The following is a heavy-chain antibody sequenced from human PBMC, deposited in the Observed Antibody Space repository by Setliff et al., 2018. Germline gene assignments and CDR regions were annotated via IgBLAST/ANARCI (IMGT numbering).Heavy chain of an antibody. V-gene: IGHV3-23*01. CDR2: ITTSGGST. Sequence: SCAASGFTFSNYAMSWVRQTPGKGLEWVSAITTSGGSTYYADSVKGRFTISRDDSKNTLYLQMLSLRAEDTAVYYCAKGGSDFWSELDYWGQGTLVTVSS. D-gene: IGHD3-3*01. J-gene: IGHJ4*02. CDR1: GFTFSNYA. CDR3: AKGGSDFWSELDY.